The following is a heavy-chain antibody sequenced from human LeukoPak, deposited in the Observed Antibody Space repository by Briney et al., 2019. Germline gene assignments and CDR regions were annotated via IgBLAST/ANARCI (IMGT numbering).Heavy chain of an antibody. Sequence: SETLSLTCTVSGGSISSYYWSWIRQPPGKGLEWIGYIYYSGSTYYNPSLKSRVTISVDTSKNQFSLKLSSVTAADTAVYYCARVFRFGANWFDPWGQGTLVTVSS. J-gene: IGHJ5*02. CDR3: ARVFRFGANWFDP. CDR2: IYYSGST. V-gene: IGHV4-59*08. CDR1: GGSISSYY. D-gene: IGHD3-10*01.